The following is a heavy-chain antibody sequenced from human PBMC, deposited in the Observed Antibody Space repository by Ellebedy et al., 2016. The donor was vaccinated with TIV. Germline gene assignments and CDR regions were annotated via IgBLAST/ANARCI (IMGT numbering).Heavy chain of an antibody. CDR3: ARDRGVGAAPFDY. D-gene: IGHD1-26*01. J-gene: IGHJ4*02. CDR1: GFTFSTYT. Sequence: GESLKISCAASGFTFSTYTMNWVRQAPGKGLEWVSYISSTSSTIYYADSVRGRFAISRDNAKNSLYLQMNSLRAEDTAVYNCARDRGVGAAPFDYWGQGTLVTVSS. V-gene: IGHV3-48*04. CDR2: ISSTSSTI.